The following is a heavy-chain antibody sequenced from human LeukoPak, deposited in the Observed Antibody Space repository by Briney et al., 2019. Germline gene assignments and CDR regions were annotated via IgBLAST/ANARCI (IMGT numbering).Heavy chain of an antibody. CDR3: ARDQSGYFDL. CDR1: GFTFSSYW. CDR2: ITSDGSST. V-gene: IGHV3-74*01. J-gene: IGHJ4*02. Sequence: GGSLRLSCAASGFTFSSYWMHWVRQAPGKGLVWVSRITSDGSSTSSADSVKGRFTISRDSAKNTLFLQMNSLRAEDTAVYYCARDQSGYFDLWGQGTLVTVSS. D-gene: IGHD1-26*01.